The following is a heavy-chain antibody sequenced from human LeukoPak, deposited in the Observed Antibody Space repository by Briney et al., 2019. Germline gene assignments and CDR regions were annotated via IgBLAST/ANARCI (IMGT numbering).Heavy chain of an antibody. CDR3: AKDQSGSAFPRDFDY. CDR1: GFTFSDFG. V-gene: IGHV3-30*02. Sequence: GGSPRLSCAASGFTFSDFGMHWVRQATGKGLEWVAFIRYDGSNKYYADSVNGRFTISRDNSKNTLYLQMNSLRAEDTAVYYCAKDQSGSAFPRDFDYWGQGTLVTVSS. D-gene: IGHD1-26*01. CDR2: IRYDGSNK. J-gene: IGHJ4*02.